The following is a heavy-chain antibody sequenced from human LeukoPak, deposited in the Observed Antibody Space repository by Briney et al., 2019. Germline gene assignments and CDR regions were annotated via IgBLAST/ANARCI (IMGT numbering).Heavy chain of an antibody. V-gene: IGHV4-39*07. D-gene: IGHD3-10*01. Sequence: SETLSLTCTVSGGSISSSSYYWGWIRQPPGKGLEWIGEINHSGSTNYNPSLKSRVTISVDTSKNQFSLKLSSVTAADTAVYYCARSYYYGSGSYRNWGQGTLVTVSS. CDR2: INHSGST. J-gene: IGHJ4*02. CDR3: ARSYYYGSGSYRN. CDR1: GGSISSSSYY.